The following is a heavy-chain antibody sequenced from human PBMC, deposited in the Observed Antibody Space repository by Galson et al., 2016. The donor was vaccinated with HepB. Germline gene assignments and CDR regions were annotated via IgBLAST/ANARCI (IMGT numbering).Heavy chain of an antibody. CDR2: ITASGVRT. D-gene: IGHD2-21*02. CDR3: ARKTVTLIKQFFDS. V-gene: IGHV3-23*01. J-gene: IGHJ4*02. Sequence: SLRLSCAASGFPFDAYVMSWVRQAPGKGLEWVSIITASGVRTQYADSVKGRFTVSRDNSKGTVFLKMDSRGVDDTAIYFCARKTVTLIKQFFDSCGQGTLVTVSS. CDR1: GFPFDAYV.